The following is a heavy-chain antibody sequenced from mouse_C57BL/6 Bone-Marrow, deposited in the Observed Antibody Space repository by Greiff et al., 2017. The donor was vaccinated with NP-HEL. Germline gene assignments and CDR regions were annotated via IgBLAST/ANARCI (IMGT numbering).Heavy chain of an antibody. CDR3: ARWRDYDGYYPFAMDY. V-gene: IGHV3-8*01. D-gene: IGHD2-3*01. CDR1: GYSITSDY. J-gene: IGHJ4*01. Sequence: DVKLVESGPGLAKPSQTLSLTCSVTGYSITSDYWNWIRKFPGNKLEYMGYISYSGSTYYNPSLKSRISITRDTSKNQYYLQLNSVTTEDTATYYCARWRDYDGYYPFAMDYWGQGTSVTVSS. CDR2: ISYSGST.